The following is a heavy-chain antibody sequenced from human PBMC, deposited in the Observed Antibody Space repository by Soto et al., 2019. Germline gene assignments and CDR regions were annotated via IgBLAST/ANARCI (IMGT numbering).Heavy chain of an antibody. Sequence: QVQLVQSGAEVKKPGSSVKVSCKASGGTFSSYAISWVRQAPGQGLEWMGGIIPIFGTANYAQKFQGRVTITADESTSTAYMGLSSLRSEDTAVYYCARLYDYVWGSYRYTLAMDVWGQGTTVTVSS. J-gene: IGHJ6*02. CDR2: IIPIFGTA. CDR3: ARLYDYVWGSYRYTLAMDV. D-gene: IGHD3-16*02. V-gene: IGHV1-69*01. CDR1: GGTFSSYA.